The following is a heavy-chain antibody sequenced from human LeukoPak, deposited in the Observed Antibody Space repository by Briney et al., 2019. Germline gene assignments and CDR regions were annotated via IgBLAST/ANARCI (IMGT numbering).Heavy chain of an antibody. CDR2: IYYSGST. Sequence: PSQTLSLTCTVSGGSISSGDYYWSWIRQPPGKGLEWIGYIYYSGSTYYNPSLKSRVTISVDTSKNQFSLKLSSVTAADMAVYYCARAGYPSYSSGWLDYWGQGTLVTVSS. D-gene: IGHD6-19*01. CDR3: ARAGYPSYSSGWLDY. J-gene: IGHJ4*02. CDR1: GGSISSGDYY. V-gene: IGHV4-30-4*08.